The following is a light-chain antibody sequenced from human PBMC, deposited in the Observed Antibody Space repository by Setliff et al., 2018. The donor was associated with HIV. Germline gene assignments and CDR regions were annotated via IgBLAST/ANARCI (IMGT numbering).Light chain of an antibody. CDR2: DDE. CDR3: HSYETHTQV. J-gene: IGLJ3*02. Sequence: NFMLTQPHSVSESPGKTVTISCTRSSGSIASSYVQWYQQRPGSVPTTLIYDDEKRPSEVPDRFSGSIDKSSNSASLTISGLKTEDEADYYCHSYETHTQVFGGGTKVTVL. CDR1: SGSIASSY. V-gene: IGLV6-57*03.